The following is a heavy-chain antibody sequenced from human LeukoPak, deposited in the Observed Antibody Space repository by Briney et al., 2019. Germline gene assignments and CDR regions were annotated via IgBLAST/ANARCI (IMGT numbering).Heavy chain of an antibody. V-gene: IGHV3-21*01. CDR2: ISSSSSYI. CDR3: ARDPEGGAEGYFDY. Sequence: GGSLRLSCAASGFTFSSYSMNWVRQAPGRGLEWVSSISSSSSYIYYADSVKGRFTISRDNAKNSLYLQMNSLRAEDTAVYYCARDPEGGAEGYFDYWGQGTLVTVSS. D-gene: IGHD3-16*01. J-gene: IGHJ4*02. CDR1: GFTFSSYS.